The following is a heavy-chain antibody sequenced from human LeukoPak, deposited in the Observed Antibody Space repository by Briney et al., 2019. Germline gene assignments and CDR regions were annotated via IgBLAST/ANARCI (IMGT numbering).Heavy chain of an antibody. Sequence: GGSLRLSCAASGFTLSSYGMNWVRQAPGKGLEWLSHISSSSSTIYYADSVKGRLTISRDNAKNSLYLQMSSLRAEDTAVYYCARNRAFSGGSPDNFDYWGQGTLVTVSS. CDR1: GFTLSSYG. J-gene: IGHJ4*02. CDR3: ARNRAFSGGSPDNFDY. V-gene: IGHV3-48*04. D-gene: IGHD2-15*01. CDR2: ISSSSSTI.